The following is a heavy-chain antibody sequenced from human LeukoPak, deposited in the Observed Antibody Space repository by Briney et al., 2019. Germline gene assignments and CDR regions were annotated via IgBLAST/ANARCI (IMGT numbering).Heavy chain of an antibody. V-gene: IGHV5-51*01. Sequence: GESLKISFKGSGYHFSTYWLGWVRQMPGKGLEWMGSIYPGDSDTRYSPSFQGPVTISADKSNNTAYLQWSFLRASDSGMYFCARRARTDWYFDLWGRGTLVTVSS. J-gene: IGHJ2*01. D-gene: IGHD6-6*01. CDR2: IYPGDSDT. CDR1: GYHFSTYW. CDR3: ARRARTDWYFDL.